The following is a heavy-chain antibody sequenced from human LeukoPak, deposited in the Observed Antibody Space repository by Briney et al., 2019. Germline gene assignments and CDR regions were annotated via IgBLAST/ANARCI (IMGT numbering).Heavy chain of an antibody. CDR3: ARGGVAAAGNEGNDY. D-gene: IGHD6-13*01. V-gene: IGHV4-59*12. Sequence: PSETLSLTCTVSGGSINSFYWNWIRQPPGKEPEWVGYIYHSGSTNYNPSLKSRLTISLDTPKNQFSLKLSSVTAADTAVYYCARGGVAAAGNEGNDYWGQGTLVTVSS. J-gene: IGHJ4*02. CDR1: GGSINSFY. CDR2: IYHSGST.